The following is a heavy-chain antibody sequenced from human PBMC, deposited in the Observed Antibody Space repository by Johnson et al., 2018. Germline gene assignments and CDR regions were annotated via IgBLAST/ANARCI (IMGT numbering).Heavy chain of an antibody. CDR2: ISWNSGSI. J-gene: IGHJ6*03. CDR3: AKDAGYYYMDV. V-gene: IGHV3-9*01. Sequence: VQLQESGGGLVQPGGSLRLSCAASGFTFDDYAMHWVRQAPGKGLEWVSGISWNSGSIGYADSVKGRFTMSRDNAKNSLYLQMNSLRAEDTALYYCAKDAGYYYMDVWGKGTTVTVSS. CDR1: GFTFDDYA.